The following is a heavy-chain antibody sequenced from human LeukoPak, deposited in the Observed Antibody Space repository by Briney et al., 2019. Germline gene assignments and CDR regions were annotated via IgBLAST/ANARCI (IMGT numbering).Heavy chain of an antibody. D-gene: IGHD6-13*01. CDR1: GCSFTSYW. V-gene: IGHV5-51*01. J-gene: IGHJ4*02. CDR2: IYPGDSDT. CDR3: ARHSGSAAGTSFDY. Sequence: GESLQISCKGAGCSFTSYWIGWGRQMPGKGLEWMGIIYPGDSDTRYSPSFQGQVTISADKSISTAYLQWSSLKASDTAMYYCARHSGSAAGTSFDYWGQGILLTVSS.